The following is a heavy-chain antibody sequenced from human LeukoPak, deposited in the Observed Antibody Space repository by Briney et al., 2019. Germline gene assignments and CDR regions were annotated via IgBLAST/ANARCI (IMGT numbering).Heavy chain of an antibody. Sequence: SETLSLTCTGSGGSISSGSYYWSWIRQPAGKGLEWIGRIYTSGSTNYNPSLKSRVTISVDTSKNQFSLKLSSVTAADTAVYYCARTLYYYDSSGYHHGDAFDIWGQGTMVTVSS. CDR2: IYTSGST. D-gene: IGHD3-22*01. J-gene: IGHJ3*02. CDR1: GGSISSGSYY. CDR3: ARTLYYYDSSGYHHGDAFDI. V-gene: IGHV4-61*02.